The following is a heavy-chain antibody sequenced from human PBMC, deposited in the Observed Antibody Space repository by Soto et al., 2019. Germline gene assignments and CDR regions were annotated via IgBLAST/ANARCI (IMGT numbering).Heavy chain of an antibody. J-gene: IGHJ4*01. CDR3: ARDGGRHSGGIDY. V-gene: IGHV1-69*01. CDR2: IIPIFGTA. Sequence: QVQLVQSGAEVKKPGSSVNVSCTASGGTFSSYSINWVRQAPGQGLEWMGEIIPIFGTANYAQKFQGRVTITADESTSTAYMELSSLISEDTAVYYCARDGGRHSGGIDYWGHGTLVTVSS. CDR1: GGTFSSYS. D-gene: IGHD1-26*01.